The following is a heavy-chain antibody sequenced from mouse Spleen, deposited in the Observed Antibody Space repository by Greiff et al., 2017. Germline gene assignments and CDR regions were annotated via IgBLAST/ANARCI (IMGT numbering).Heavy chain of an antibody. Sequence: DVKLVESGGGLVKPGGSLKLSCAASGFAFSSYDMSWVRQTPEKRLEWVATISSGGSYTYYPDSVKGRFTISRDNARNTLYLQMSSLRSEDTALYYCARHGWPLDYWGQGTTLTVSS. J-gene: IGHJ2*01. CDR1: GFAFSSYD. V-gene: IGHV5-9*02. CDR3: ARHGWPLDY. CDR2: ISSGGSYT. D-gene: IGHD1-1*02.